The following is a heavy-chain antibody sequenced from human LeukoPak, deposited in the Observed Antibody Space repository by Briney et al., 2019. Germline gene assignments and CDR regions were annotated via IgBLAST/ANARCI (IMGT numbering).Heavy chain of an antibody. J-gene: IGHJ5*02. CDR2: TYYRSKWYN. Sequence: SQTLSLTCTISEDSVSSNNATWNWIRQSPSRGLEWLGRTYYRSKWYNDYAVSVKSRITVNPDTSKNQFSLQLNSVTPEDTAVYYCARDRAVAGTINWLDPWGQGTLVTVSS. CDR1: EDSVSSNNAT. V-gene: IGHV6-1*01. CDR3: ARDRAVAGTINWLDP. D-gene: IGHD6-19*01.